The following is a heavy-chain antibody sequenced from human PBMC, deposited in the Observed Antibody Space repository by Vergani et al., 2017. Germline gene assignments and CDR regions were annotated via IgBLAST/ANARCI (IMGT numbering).Heavy chain of an antibody. Sequence: QLQLQESGPGLVKPSETLSLTCTVSGGSISSSSYYWGWIRQPPGKGLEWIGSIYYSGSTYYNPSLKSRVTISVDTSKNQFSLKLSSVTAADTAVYYCARPSGGQLRGRMNAFDIWGQGTMVTVSS. CDR3: ARPSGGQLRGRMNAFDI. CDR2: IYYSGST. J-gene: IGHJ3*02. V-gene: IGHV4-39*01. CDR1: GGSISSSSYY. D-gene: IGHD4-23*01.